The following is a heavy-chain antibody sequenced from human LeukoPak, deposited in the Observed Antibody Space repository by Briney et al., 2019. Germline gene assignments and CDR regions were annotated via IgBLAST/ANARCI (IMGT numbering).Heavy chain of an antibody. J-gene: IGHJ4*02. CDR2: INSDGSIT. CDR3: ASSTQISKYADY. CDR1: GFTFSSYW. D-gene: IGHD2-2*01. Sequence: RSGGSLRLSCAASGFTFSSYWMHWVRQAPGKGLVWVSRINSDGSITTYADSVRGRFTISRDNAKSTLYLQMNSLRAEDTAVYYCASSTQISKYADYWGREPWSPSPQ. V-gene: IGHV3-74*01.